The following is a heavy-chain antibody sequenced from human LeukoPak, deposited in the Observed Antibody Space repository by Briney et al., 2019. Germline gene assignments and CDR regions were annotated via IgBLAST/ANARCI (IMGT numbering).Heavy chain of an antibody. CDR1: GFTFSSYS. CDR3: ASLNDNRGYSYRSPGTPAD. J-gene: IGHJ4*02. Sequence: GGSLRLSCAASGFTFSSYSMNWVRQAPGKGLEWVSSISSSSSYIYYADSVKGRFTISRDNAKNSLYLQMNSLRAEDTAVYYCASLNDNRGYSYRSPGTPADWGQGTLVTVSS. V-gene: IGHV3-21*01. CDR2: ISSSSSYI. D-gene: IGHD5-18*01.